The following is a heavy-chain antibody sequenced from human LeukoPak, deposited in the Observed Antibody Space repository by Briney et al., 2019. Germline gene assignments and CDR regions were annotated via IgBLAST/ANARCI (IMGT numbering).Heavy chain of an antibody. V-gene: IGHV4-31*03. CDR3: ARHRIEADGTRLFDF. CDR2: IYYSGST. D-gene: IGHD2-15*01. CDR1: GGSISSGGYY. J-gene: IGHJ4*02. Sequence: SQTLSLTCTVSGGSISSGGYYWSWIRQHPGKGLEWIGYIYYSGSTYYNPSLKSRVTISVDTSKTQFSLKLSSVTAADTAVYYCARHRIEADGTRLFDFWGRGTLVTVSS.